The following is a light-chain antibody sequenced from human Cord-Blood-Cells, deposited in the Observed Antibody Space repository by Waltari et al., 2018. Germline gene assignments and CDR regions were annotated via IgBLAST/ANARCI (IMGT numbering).Light chain of an antibody. CDR2: GAS. CDR3: QLGFT. J-gene: IGKJ3*01. CDR1: QSVSSSY. Sequence: EIVLTQSPGPLSLSPGERATLSCRASQSVSSSYLAWYQQKPGQAPRLLIYGASSRATGIPDRFSGSGSGTDFTLTISRLEPEDFAVYYCQLGFTFGPGTKVDIK. V-gene: IGKV3-20*01.